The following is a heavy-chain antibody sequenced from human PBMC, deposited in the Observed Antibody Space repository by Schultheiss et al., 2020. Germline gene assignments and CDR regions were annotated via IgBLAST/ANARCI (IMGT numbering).Heavy chain of an antibody. CDR2: IYYSGST. V-gene: IGHV4-31*03. D-gene: IGHD6-6*01. J-gene: IGHJ4*02. CDR3: TRGPEYSSSSGFDY. Sequence: SATLSLTCTVSGGSISSGGYYWSWIRQHPGKGLEWIGYIYYSGSTNYNPSLKSRVTISVDTSKNQFSLKLSSVTAEDTAVYYCTRGPEYSSSSGFDYWGQGTLVTGSS. CDR1: GGSISSGGYY.